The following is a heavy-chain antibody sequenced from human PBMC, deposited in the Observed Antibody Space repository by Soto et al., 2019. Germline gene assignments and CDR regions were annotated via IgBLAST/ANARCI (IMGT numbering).Heavy chain of an antibody. CDR3: ARGPDIVVVVAASPGGWFDP. J-gene: IGHJ5*02. CDR2: INHSGST. D-gene: IGHD2-15*01. Sequence: SETLSLTCAVYGGSFSGYYWSWIRQPPGKGLEWIGEINHSGSTNYNPSLKSRVAISVDTSKDQFSLKLSSVTAADTAVYYCARGPDIVVVVAASPGGWFDPWGQGTLVTVSS. V-gene: IGHV4-34*01. CDR1: GGSFSGYY.